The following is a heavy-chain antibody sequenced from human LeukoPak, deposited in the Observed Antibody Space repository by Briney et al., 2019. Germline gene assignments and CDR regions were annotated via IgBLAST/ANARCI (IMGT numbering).Heavy chain of an antibody. CDR1: GGSISSYY. Sequence: SETLSLTCTGSGGSISSYYWSWIRQPPGKRLHWIANIYHTGSTNYNPSLSSRVTISIDTAKNQFSLKLTSVTAADTAVYYCARRGRNSSGWQDYLWGQGTLVTVSS. CDR2: IYHTGST. V-gene: IGHV4-59*01. D-gene: IGHD6-25*01. J-gene: IGHJ4*02. CDR3: ARRGRNSSGWQDYL.